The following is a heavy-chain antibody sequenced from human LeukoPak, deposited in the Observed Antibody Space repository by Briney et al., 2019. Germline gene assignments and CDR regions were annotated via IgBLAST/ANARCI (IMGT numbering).Heavy chain of an antibody. D-gene: IGHD3-3*01. CDR2: ISYDGNNK. CDR3: ARDFGVNYFFDY. Sequence: GGSLRLSCAASGFTFSSSAMHWVRQAPGKGLEWVAFISYDGNNKYYTDSVKGRFTISRDNSKNTLYLQMNSLRAEDTAVYYCARDFGVNYFFDYWGQGTLVTVSS. V-gene: IGHV3-30-3*01. CDR1: GFTFSSSA. J-gene: IGHJ4*02.